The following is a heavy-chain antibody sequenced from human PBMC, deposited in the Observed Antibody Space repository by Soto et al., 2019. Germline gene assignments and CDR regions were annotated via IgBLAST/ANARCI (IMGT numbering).Heavy chain of an antibody. CDR1: GGSISSYY. CDR3: ATRGYSSSFYYYYYMDV. J-gene: IGHJ6*03. Sequence: XXTLSLPFTVSGGSISSYYWSWIPQPPGKGLEWIGYIYYSGSTNYNPSLKSRVTISIDTSKNQFSLKLSSVTAADKAVYYCATRGYSSSFYYYYYMDVWGKGTTVTVSS. D-gene: IGHD6-6*01. V-gene: IGHV4-59*08. CDR2: IYYSGST.